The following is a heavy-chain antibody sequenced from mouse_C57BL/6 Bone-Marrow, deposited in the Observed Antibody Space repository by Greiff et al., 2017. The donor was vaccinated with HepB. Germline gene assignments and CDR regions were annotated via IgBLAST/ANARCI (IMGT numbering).Heavy chain of an antibody. J-gene: IGHJ3*01. V-gene: IGHV2-2*01. D-gene: IGHD1-1*01. Sequence: VQRVESGPGLVQPSQSLSITCTVSGFSLTSYGVHWVRQSPGKGLEWLGVIWSGGSTDYNAAFISRLSISKDNSKSQVFFKMNSLQADDTAIYYCARKDYGSSPWFAYWGQGTLVTVSA. CDR3: ARKDYGSSPWFAY. CDR2: IWSGGST. CDR1: GFSLTSYG.